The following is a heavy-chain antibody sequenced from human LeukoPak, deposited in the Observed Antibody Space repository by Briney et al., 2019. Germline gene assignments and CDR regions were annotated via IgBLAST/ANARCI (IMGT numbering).Heavy chain of an antibody. CDR1: GYTFTSYY. V-gene: IGHV1-46*01. CDR2: INPTGGST. CDR3: ARDNSVGDNAWWFDP. J-gene: IGHJ5*02. Sequence: ASVKVSCKASGYTFTSYYMHWVRQAPGQGLEWMGLINPTGGSTGYAQKFQGRVTMIRDMSTSTGYMELSSLRSEDTAIYYCARDNSVGDNAWWFDPWGQGTLVTVSS. D-gene: IGHD1-26*01.